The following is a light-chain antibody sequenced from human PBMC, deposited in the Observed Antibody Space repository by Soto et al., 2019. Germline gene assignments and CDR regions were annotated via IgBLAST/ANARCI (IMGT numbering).Light chain of an antibody. V-gene: IGKV4-1*01. CDR2: WAS. CDR3: PQYCLIPYT. Sequence: DVVMTQSPDSLAVSLGERATINCKSSQSVFYTSNNKNFLAWYQQKPGQPPKLLFYWASTRESGVPDRFSGSGSGTDFTLTISSLQAEDVAIYYCPQYCLIPYTFGQGTKLEIK. CDR1: QSVFYTSNNKNF. J-gene: IGKJ2*01.